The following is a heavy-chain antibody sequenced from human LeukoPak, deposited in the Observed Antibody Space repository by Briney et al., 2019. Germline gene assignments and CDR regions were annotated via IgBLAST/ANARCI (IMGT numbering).Heavy chain of an antibody. CDR2: IYPDDSNP. CDR1: GYSFADYW. CDR3: ARQLGSGGIDY. J-gene: IGHJ4*02. Sequence: PGESLKISCKGSGYSFADYWIGWVRQMPGKGLEWMGIIYPDDSNPRYSPSLQGQVTISADKSISTAYLQWNSLKASDTGMYYCARQLGSGGIDYWGQGTLVTVFS. V-gene: IGHV5-51*01. D-gene: IGHD3-10*01.